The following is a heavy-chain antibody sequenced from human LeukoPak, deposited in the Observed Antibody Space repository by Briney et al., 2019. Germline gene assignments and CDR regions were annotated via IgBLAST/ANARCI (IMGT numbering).Heavy chain of an antibody. V-gene: IGHV4-31*03. D-gene: IGHD3-10*01. CDR1: GGSISSGGYY. CDR2: IYYSRST. Sequence: SETLSLTCTVSGGSISSGGYYWSWIRQHPGKGLEGIGYIYYSRSTSYNPSLKSRVTISVDTSTNQFSLKLSSVTAADTAVYYCARVGDGYNYYYGMDVWGQGTTVTVSS. CDR3: ARVGDGYNYYYGMDV. J-gene: IGHJ6*02.